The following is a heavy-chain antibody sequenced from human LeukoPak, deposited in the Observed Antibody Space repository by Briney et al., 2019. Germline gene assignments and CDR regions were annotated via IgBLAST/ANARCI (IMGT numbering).Heavy chain of an antibody. Sequence: SETLSLTCTVSGGSFSTYYWGWIRQPPGKGLEWIGSIYYSGSTNYNPSLKSRVTISVDTSKNQFSLKLSSVTAADTAVYYCARDNYGGNSDGWDYWGQGTLVTVSS. CDR2: IYYSGST. D-gene: IGHD4-23*01. CDR3: ARDNYGGNSDGWDY. CDR1: GGSFSTYY. J-gene: IGHJ4*02. V-gene: IGHV4-39*07.